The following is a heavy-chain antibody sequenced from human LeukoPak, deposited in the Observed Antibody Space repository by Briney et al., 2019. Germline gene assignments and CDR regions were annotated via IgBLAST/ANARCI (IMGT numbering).Heavy chain of an antibody. CDR2: MNPNSGNT. CDR1: GYTFTSYD. CDR3: ARGDVSSWYLIWAYNWFDP. V-gene: IGHV1-8*01. Sequence: ASVKVSCKASGYTFTSYDINWVRQATGQGLEWMGWMNPNSGNTGYAQKFQGRVTMTRNTSISTAYMELSSLRSEDTAVYYCARGDVSSWYLIWAYNWFDPWGQGTLVTVSS. J-gene: IGHJ5*02. D-gene: IGHD6-13*01.